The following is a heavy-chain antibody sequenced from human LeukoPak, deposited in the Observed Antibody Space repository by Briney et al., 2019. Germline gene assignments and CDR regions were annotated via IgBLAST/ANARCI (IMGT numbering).Heavy chain of an antibody. V-gene: IGHV3-23*01. CDR1: GLTFSSYA. J-gene: IGHJ4*02. Sequence: GGSLKLSCAASGLTFSSYAMSWVRQAPGKGLDWVSAISGSGGGTYYADSVKGRFTFSRDNSKNTLHFQRKRPIGADKAGYYIAKSNSDYRIRSVSSDYGARETLVPVP. CDR2: ISGSGGGT. D-gene: IGHD3-16*01. CDR3: AKSNSDYRIRSVSSDY.